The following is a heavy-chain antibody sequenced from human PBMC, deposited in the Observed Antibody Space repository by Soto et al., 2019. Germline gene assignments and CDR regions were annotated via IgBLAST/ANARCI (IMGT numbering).Heavy chain of an antibody. CDR1: GFTCSSYG. CDR2: ISYDGSNK. V-gene: IGHV3-30*18. CDR3: AKVTGYCSSSSCSREYYYYYGLDV. J-gene: IGHJ6*02. D-gene: IGHD2-2*01. Sequence: LRLSSGASGFTCSSYGMHRVRQARFKGLEWLAVISYDGSNKYYGASVKARFTLPRDNPKNTLYLQKNSLTTEDTDVYYCAKVTGYCSSSSCSREYYYYYGLDVWGRGTTVTVSS.